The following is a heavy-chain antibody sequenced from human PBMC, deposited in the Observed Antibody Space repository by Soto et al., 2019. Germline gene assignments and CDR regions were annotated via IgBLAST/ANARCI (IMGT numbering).Heavy chain of an antibody. J-gene: IGHJ4*02. Sequence: QVQLVESGGGVVQPGRSLRLSCAASGFTFSSYTMHWVRQAPGKGLEWVAVISNDGSNKDYADSVKGRFTTSRDNSKNTLHLQMNSLRAEDTAVYYCAREWRIAVAAPGYWGQGTLVTVSS. CDR1: GFTFSSYT. V-gene: IGHV3-30-3*01. CDR3: AREWRIAVAAPGY. D-gene: IGHD6-19*01. CDR2: ISNDGSNK.